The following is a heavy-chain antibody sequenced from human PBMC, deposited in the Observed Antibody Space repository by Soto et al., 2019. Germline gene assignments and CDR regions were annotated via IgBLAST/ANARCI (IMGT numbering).Heavy chain of an antibody. V-gene: IGHV3-23*01. Sequence: EVQLLESGGGLVQPGGSLRLSCAASGFTFSSYAMRWVRQAPVKGLEWVSAISGSGGSTYYADSVKGRFTISRDNPKNTLYLQMSSLRAEDTAVYYCARRGSGSYCDYWGQGTLVTVSS. J-gene: IGHJ4*02. CDR1: GFTFSSYA. D-gene: IGHD1-26*01. CDR2: ISGSGGST. CDR3: ARRGSGSYCDY.